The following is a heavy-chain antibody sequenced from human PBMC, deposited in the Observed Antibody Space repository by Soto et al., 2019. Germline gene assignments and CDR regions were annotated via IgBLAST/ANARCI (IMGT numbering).Heavy chain of an antibody. Sequence: GESLKISCKGSGYSFTSYWIGWVRQMPGKGLEWMGIIYPGDSDTRYSPSFQGQVTISADKSISTAYLQWSSLKASDTAMYYCARRFGVVVPAARGEYYYYYYMDVWGKGTTVTVSS. CDR2: IYPGDSDT. D-gene: IGHD2-2*01. J-gene: IGHJ6*03. V-gene: IGHV5-51*01. CDR1: GYSFTSYW. CDR3: ARRFGVVVPAARGEYYYYYYMDV.